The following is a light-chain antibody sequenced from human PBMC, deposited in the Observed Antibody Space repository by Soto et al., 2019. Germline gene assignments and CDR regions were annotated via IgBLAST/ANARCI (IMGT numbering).Light chain of an antibody. CDR2: DNN. V-gene: IGLV1-51*01. J-gene: IGLJ3*02. Sequence: QSVLTQPPSVSAAPGQKVTISCSGSSSNIGSNYVSWYQQLPGTAPKLLICDNNKPPSGIPDRFSGSKSGTSATLGITGLQTGDEADYYCGTWDSSLSAGVFGGGTKLTVL. CDR3: GTWDSSLSAGV. CDR1: SSNIGSNY.